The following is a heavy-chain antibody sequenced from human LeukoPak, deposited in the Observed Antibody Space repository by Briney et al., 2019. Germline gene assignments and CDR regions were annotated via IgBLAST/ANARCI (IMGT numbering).Heavy chain of an antibody. D-gene: IGHD1-26*01. CDR1: GFLFSSYA. Sequence: GGTLRLSCAASGFLFSSYAMSWVRQAPGKVLEWVSAISGSGGSTYYADSVKGRFTISRDNSKNTLYLQMNSLRAEDTAVYYCAKDPEYSGSYSSFDIWGQGTMVTVSS. CDR2: ISGSGGST. J-gene: IGHJ3*02. V-gene: IGHV3-23*01. CDR3: AKDPEYSGSYSSFDI.